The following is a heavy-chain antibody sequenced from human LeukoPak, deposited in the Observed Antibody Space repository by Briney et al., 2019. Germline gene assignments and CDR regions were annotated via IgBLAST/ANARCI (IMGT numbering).Heavy chain of an antibody. CDR2: IYNSGGT. Sequence: SETLSPTCTVSGGSISSNYWSWIRQSPGKGLEWIGYIYNSGGTNYNPSLKSRVTISADTSKNQFSLKLSFVTAADTAVYYCARRSYTSGYYYFDYWGQGTLVTVSS. CDR3: ARRSYTSGYYYFDY. V-gene: IGHV4-59*08. CDR1: GGSISSNY. J-gene: IGHJ4*02. D-gene: IGHD3-22*01.